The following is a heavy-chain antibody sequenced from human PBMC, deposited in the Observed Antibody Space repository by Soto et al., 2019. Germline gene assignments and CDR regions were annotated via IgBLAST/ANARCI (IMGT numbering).Heavy chain of an antibody. CDR1: GFSFSSYE. D-gene: IGHD3-3*01. CDR3: ARAGRNFDFWSDPPLGDGMDV. J-gene: IGHJ6*02. Sequence: EVQVVESGGGFGQPGGSLRLSCAASGFSFSSYEMNWVRQAPGKGLEWASYISTSVATMSYADSVKGRFTISRDNAKKSLYLQMKRVRVEDTGVYYCARAGRNFDFWSDPPLGDGMDVWGQGTAVTVSS. CDR2: ISTSVATM. V-gene: IGHV3-48*03.